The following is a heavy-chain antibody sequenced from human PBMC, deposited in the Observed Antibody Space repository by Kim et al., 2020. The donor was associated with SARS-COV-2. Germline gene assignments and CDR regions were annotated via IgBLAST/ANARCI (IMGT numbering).Heavy chain of an antibody. J-gene: IGHJ4*02. V-gene: IGHV3-11*06. Sequence: KGRFTISRDNAKNSLYLQMNSLRAEDMAVYYCARDTGLGYCSGGSCYCDYWGQGTLVTVSS. D-gene: IGHD2-15*01. CDR3: ARDTGLGYCSGGSCYCDY.